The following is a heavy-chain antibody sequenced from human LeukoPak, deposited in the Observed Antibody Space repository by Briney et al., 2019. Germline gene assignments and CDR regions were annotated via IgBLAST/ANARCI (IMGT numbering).Heavy chain of an antibody. J-gene: IGHJ6*03. Sequence: PETLSLTCTVSGGCISSYYWSWIRQPPVKGLEWSVDIYYSVSTNYNPSLKSRVTISVDTSKNQCSLKLSSVTAAATAVYYCARSVEGYCSGGSCYSYYSYIDVWGQGTPVTVSS. CDR3: ARSVEGYCSGGSCYSYYSYIDV. CDR2: IYYSVST. D-gene: IGHD2-15*01. CDR1: GGCISSYY. V-gene: IGHV4-59*01.